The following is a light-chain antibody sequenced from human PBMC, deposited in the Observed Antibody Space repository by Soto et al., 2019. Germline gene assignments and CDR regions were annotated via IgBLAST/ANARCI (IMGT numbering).Light chain of an antibody. CDR1: SSDVGFYNY. J-gene: IGLJ1*01. V-gene: IGLV2-14*03. CDR2: DVN. Sequence: QSVLTQPASVSGSPGQSIAIPCTGTSSDVGFYNYVSWYQQHPGKAPKLMVYDVNNRPSGVSNRFSGSKSGNTASLTIPGLKAEDEADYYCTSYTTSSTYFFGTGTKVTVL. CDR3: TSYTTSSTYF.